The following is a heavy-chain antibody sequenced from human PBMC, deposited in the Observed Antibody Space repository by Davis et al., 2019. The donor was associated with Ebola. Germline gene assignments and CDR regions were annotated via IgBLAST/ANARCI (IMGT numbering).Heavy chain of an antibody. Sequence: SATLSLSCTVSGASINSYYWSWIRQPPEKGLEWVACIYSNGNPYYQPSLKRRITISVDTTKNQFSLKLSSVTAADTAVYYSARDNSTTGCGIDYWGQGTVVTVSS. D-gene: IGHD4-23*01. CDR2: IYSNGNP. J-gene: IGHJ4*02. CDR3: ARDNSTTGCGIDY. V-gene: IGHV4-59*01. CDR1: GASINSYY.